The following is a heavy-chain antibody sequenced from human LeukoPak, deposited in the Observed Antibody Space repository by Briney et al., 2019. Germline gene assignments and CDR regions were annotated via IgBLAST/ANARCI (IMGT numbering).Heavy chain of an antibody. Sequence: GGSLRLSCTTSGFTFSNYGMSWVRQAPGKGPEWVSTITSSGSDIYYSDAVKGRFTMSRDNSKNTLYLQMNSLRAEDTAVYYCARDPVSSGYFDYWGQGTLVTVSS. D-gene: IGHD2-15*01. CDR1: GFTFSNYG. CDR3: ARDPVSSGYFDY. CDR2: ITSSGSDI. J-gene: IGHJ4*02. V-gene: IGHV3-21*04.